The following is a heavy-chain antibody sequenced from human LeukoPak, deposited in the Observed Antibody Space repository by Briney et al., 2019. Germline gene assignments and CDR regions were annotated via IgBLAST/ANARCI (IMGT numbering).Heavy chain of an antibody. V-gene: IGHV3-23*01. D-gene: IGHD2-2*01. CDR2: ISGSGGST. CDR3: ARARYCSSTSCYFDY. Sequence: AGGSLRLSCAASGFTFSSYAMSWVRQAPGKGLEWVSAISGSGGSTYYADSVKGRFTISRDNSKNTLYLQMRSLRAEDTAVYYCARARYCSSTSCYFDYWGQGTLVTVSS. J-gene: IGHJ4*02. CDR1: GFTFSSYA.